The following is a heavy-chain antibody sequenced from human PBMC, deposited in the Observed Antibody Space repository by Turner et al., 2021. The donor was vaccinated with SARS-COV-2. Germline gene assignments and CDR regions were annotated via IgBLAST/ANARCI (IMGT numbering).Heavy chain of an antibody. V-gene: IGHV3-30*03. J-gene: IGHJ4*02. D-gene: IGHD1-20*01. Sequence: QVQLVESGGGVVQPGRSLRLSCAASGFIFSNSNMHWVRQAPGKGLEWVAMISLEVSSEYYADSVKGRFTIARDNSKNTLYLQMNSLRAEDTAVYYCARSRGYNDCWGQGTLVTVSS. CDR2: ISLEVSSE. CDR1: GFIFSNSN. CDR3: ARSRGYNDC.